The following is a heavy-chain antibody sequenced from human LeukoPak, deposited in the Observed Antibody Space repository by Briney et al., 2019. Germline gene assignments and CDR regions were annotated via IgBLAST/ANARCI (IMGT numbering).Heavy chain of an antibody. J-gene: IGHJ4*02. CDR1: GFTVSSNY. CDR3: ARGVMLTYRGGAVFDY. D-gene: IGHD3-16*01. V-gene: IGHV3-53*01. CDR2: IYSGGST. Sequence: GGSLRLSCAASGFTVSSNYMSWVRQAPGKGLEWVSVIYSGGSTYYADSVKSRFTISRDNSKNTLYLQMNSLRVEDTAVYYCARGVMLTYRGGAVFDYWGQGTLVTVSS.